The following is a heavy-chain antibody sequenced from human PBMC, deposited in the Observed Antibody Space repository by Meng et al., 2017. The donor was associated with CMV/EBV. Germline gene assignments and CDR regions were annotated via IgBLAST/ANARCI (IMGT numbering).Heavy chain of an antibody. CDR3: ALLLYDARRRDGDYYYYGMDV. D-gene: IGHD5/OR15-5a*01. J-gene: IGHJ6*02. CDR2: ISSSSSYI. Sequence: GGPLRLSCAASGFTFSSYSMNWVRQAPGKGLEWVSSISSSSSYIYYADSVKGRFTISRDNAKNSLYLQMNSLRAEDTAVYYCALLLYDARRRDGDYYYYGMDVWGQGTTVTVSS. V-gene: IGHV3-21*01. CDR1: GFTFSSYS.